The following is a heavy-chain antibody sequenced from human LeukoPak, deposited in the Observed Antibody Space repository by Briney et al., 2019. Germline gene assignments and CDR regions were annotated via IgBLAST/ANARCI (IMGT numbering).Heavy chain of an antibody. CDR1: GFTFSSYW. J-gene: IGHJ4*02. Sequence: GGSLRLSCAASGFTFSSYWTNWVRQAPGKGLEWVANIKQDGSEKYYVDSVKGRFTISRDNSKNTLYLQLNSLRAEDTAVFYCARDPGGAKFDYWGQGTLVTVSS. CDR3: ARDPGGAKFDY. V-gene: IGHV3-7*03. CDR2: IKQDGSEK. D-gene: IGHD4/OR15-4a*01.